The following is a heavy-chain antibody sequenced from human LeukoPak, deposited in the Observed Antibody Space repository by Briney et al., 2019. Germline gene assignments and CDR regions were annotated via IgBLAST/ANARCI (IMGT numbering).Heavy chain of an antibody. D-gene: IGHD6-19*01. CDR3: ARAGQQWLEPAAIDY. V-gene: IGHV3-30-3*01. Sequence: GRSLRLSCAASGFTFSSYAMHWVRQAPGKGLEWVAVISYDGSNKYYADSVKGRFTISRDNSKNTLYLQMNSLRAEDTAVYYCARAGQQWLEPAAIDYWGQGTLVTVSS. CDR2: ISYDGSNK. J-gene: IGHJ4*02. CDR1: GFTFSSYA.